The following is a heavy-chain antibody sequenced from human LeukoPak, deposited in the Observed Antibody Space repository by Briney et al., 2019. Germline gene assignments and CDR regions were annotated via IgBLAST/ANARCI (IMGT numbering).Heavy chain of an antibody. CDR3: ARFVDTAMVNNWYFDL. CDR2: INHSGST. D-gene: IGHD5-18*01. CDR1: GGSFSGYY. J-gene: IGHJ2*01. Sequence: SETLSLTCAVYGGSFSGYYWGWIRQPPGKGLEWIGEINHSGSTNYNPSLKSRVTISVDTSKNQFSLKLSSVTAADTAVYYCARFVDTAMVNNWYFDLWGRGTLVTVSS. V-gene: IGHV4-34*01.